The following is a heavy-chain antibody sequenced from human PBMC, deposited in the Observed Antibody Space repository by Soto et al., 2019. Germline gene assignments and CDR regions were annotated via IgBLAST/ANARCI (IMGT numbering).Heavy chain of an antibody. D-gene: IGHD6-13*01. CDR3: ARDFTKSSSWPYYFDY. J-gene: IGHJ4*02. CDR2: ISAYSGST. Sequence: QVQLVQSGAEVKKPGASVKVSCKASGYTFTTYGLSWVRQAPGQGLEWMGWISAYSGSTKFAQKLQGRVTMTTDTSTTTAYMELRSLTSDETAVYYCARDFTKSSSWPYYFDYWGQGTLVTVSS. V-gene: IGHV1-18*01. CDR1: GYTFTTYG.